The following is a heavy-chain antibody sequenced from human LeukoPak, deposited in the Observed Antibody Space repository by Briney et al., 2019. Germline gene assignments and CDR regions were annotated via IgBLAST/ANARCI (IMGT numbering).Heavy chain of an antibody. Sequence: ASVKVSCKTSGYTFTSYGISWVRQAPGQGLEWMGWISAYNGNTNYAQKLQGRVTMTTDTSTSTAYVELRSLRSDDTAVYYCARDYYYDSSGSFDYWGQGTLVTVSS. V-gene: IGHV1-18*01. CDR3: ARDYYYDSSGSFDY. D-gene: IGHD3-22*01. J-gene: IGHJ4*02. CDR1: GYTFTSYG. CDR2: ISAYNGNT.